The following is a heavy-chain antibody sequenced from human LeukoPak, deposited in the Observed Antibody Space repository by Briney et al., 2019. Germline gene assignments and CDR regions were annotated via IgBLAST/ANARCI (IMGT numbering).Heavy chain of an antibody. CDR2: ISTGSSYI. D-gene: IGHD6-6*01. J-gene: IGHJ4*02. V-gene: IGHV3-21*01. CDR1: GFTFSTYA. CDR3: ARAQLPDY. Sequence: GGSLRLSCTPSGFTFSTYAMSWVRQAPGKGLEWVSSISTGSSYIYYADSVKGRFTISRDNAKNSLYLQMNSLRAEDTAVYYCARAQLPDYWGQGTLVTVSS.